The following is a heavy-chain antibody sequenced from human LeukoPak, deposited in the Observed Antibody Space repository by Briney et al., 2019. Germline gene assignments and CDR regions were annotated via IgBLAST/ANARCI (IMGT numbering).Heavy chain of an antibody. J-gene: IGHJ5*02. Sequence: SETLSLTCTVSGASISSYYWSWVRQPPGKGLEWVGYIYYSGTTNYNPSLKSRVTISVDTSKNQFSLKLSSVTAADTAVYYCARDGVAMVRGLGFDPWGQGTLVTVSS. D-gene: IGHD3-10*01. CDR1: GASISSYY. V-gene: IGHV4-59*01. CDR2: IYYSGTT. CDR3: ARDGVAMVRGLGFDP.